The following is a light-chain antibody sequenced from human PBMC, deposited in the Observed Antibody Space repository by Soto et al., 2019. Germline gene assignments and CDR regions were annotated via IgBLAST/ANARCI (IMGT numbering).Light chain of an antibody. CDR3: QQYGTSTRS. J-gene: IGKJ2*01. V-gene: IGKV3-20*01. CDR1: QSVSNSY. CDR2: GAS. Sequence: VLTQSPATLSLSPGERASLSCRASQSVSNSYLAWYQQKPGHAPRLLIFGASNRATGIPDRFSGSGSGTYCTLTISRMEPEDFAVYYCQQYGTSTRSFGQATTLEIK.